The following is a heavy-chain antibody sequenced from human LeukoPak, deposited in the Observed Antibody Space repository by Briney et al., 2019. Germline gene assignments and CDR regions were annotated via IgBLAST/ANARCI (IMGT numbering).Heavy chain of an antibody. CDR1: GFTFSSYA. CDR3: AKDSRGPYSSSFDWFDP. J-gene: IGHJ5*02. Sequence: HPGGSLRLSCAASGFTFSSYAMSWVRQAPGKGLEWVSAISGSGGSTYYADSVKGRFTISRDNSKNTLYLQMSSLRAEDTAVYYCAKDSRGPYSSSFDWFDPWGQGTLVTVSS. CDR2: ISGSGGST. D-gene: IGHD6-13*01. V-gene: IGHV3-23*01.